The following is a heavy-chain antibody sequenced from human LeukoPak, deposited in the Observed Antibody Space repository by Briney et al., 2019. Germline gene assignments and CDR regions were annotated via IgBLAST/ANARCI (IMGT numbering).Heavy chain of an antibody. Sequence: SETLTLTCTVSGGSISSSSHYWGWIRQPPGKGLEWIGSLHYSGSTYYNPSLKIRVTISVDTSKNQFSLKLSSVTAADTAVYYCARTYCSSSTCLQFYFDYWGQGTLV. D-gene: IGHD2-2*01. CDR3: ARTYCSSSTCLQFYFDY. J-gene: IGHJ4*02. CDR2: LHYSGST. V-gene: IGHV4-39*01. CDR1: GGSISSSSHY.